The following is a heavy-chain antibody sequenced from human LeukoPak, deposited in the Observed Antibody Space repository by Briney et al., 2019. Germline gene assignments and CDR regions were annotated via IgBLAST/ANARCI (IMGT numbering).Heavy chain of an antibody. J-gene: IGHJ4*02. CDR3: ARSRTYDY. CDR1: GFTFSNHE. Sequence: PGGSLRLSCAASGFTFSNHEMNWVRQAPGKGLEWVSYISSSGGSIYYADSVKGRFTISRDNAKNSLYLQMNSLRDEDTALYFCARSRTYDYWGQGTLVTVSS. CDR2: ISSSGGSI. V-gene: IGHV3-48*03.